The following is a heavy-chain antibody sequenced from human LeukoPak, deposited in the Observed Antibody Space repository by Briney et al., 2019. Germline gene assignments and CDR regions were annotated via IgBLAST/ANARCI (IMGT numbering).Heavy chain of an antibody. J-gene: IGHJ6*03. D-gene: IGHD2-2*01. Sequence: PGRSLRLSCAASGFTFDDYAMHWVRQAPGKGLEWVSGISWNSGSIGYADSVKGRFTISRDNAKNSLYLQMNSLRAEDTAVYYCAKGYCSSTSCPYYYMDVWGKGTTVTVSS. CDR3: AKGYCSSTSCPYYYMDV. CDR2: ISWNSGSI. V-gene: IGHV3-9*01. CDR1: GFTFDDYA.